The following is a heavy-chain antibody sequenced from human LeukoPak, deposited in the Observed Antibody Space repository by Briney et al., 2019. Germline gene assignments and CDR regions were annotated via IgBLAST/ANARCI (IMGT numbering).Heavy chain of an antibody. V-gene: IGHV4-31*02. Sequence: PSQTLSLTWTVSGGSISSGGYYWSWIRQHPGKGLEWIWYIYYSGSTYYNPSLKSRVTISVDTSKNQFSLKLSSVTAADTAVYYCARERGVDYTVDYWGQGTLVTVSS. CDR3: ARERGVDYTVDY. CDR1: GGSISSGGYY. CDR2: IYYSGST. J-gene: IGHJ4*02. D-gene: IGHD4-11*01.